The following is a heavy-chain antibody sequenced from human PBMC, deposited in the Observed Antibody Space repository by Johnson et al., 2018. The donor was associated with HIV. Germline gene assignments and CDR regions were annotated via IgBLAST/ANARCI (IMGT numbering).Heavy chain of an antibody. V-gene: IGHV3-30-3*01. CDR3: AKGRSSTPWEHAFDI. CDR1: GFTFSSYA. J-gene: IGHJ3*02. Sequence: QVQLVESGGGVVQPGRSLRLSCAASGFTFSSYAMHWVRQAPGKGLEWVAVIPYDGYNKYYADSVRGRFTISRDNSKNTLYLQMNSLRGEDTAVYYCAKGRSSTPWEHAFDIWGQGTMVTVSS. D-gene: IGHD1-1*01. CDR2: IPYDGYNK.